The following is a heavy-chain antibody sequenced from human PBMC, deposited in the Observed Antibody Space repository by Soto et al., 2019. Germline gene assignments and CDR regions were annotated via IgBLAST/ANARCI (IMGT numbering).Heavy chain of an antibody. Sequence: SETLSLTCPVSGGSISSYYWSWIRQPPGKGLEWIGYIYYSGSTNYNPSLKSRVTISVDTSKNQFSLKLSSVTAADTAVYYCARVAARRPSYYYYYMDVWGKGTTVTVSS. CDR2: IYYSGST. CDR1: GGSISSYY. V-gene: IGHV4-59*08. J-gene: IGHJ6*03. D-gene: IGHD6-6*01. CDR3: ARVAARRPSYYYYYMDV.